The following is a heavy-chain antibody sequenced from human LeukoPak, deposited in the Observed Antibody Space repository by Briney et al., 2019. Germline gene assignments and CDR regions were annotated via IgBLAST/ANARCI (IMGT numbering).Heavy chain of an antibody. V-gene: IGHV1-69*02. D-gene: IGHD2-2*01. Sequence: GASVTVSCKASGGTFSSYTISWVRQAPGQGLEWMGRIIPILGIANYAQKFQGRVTIAADKSTSTAYMELSSLRSEDTAVYYCAEVVATFRGNWFDPWGQGTLVTVSS. J-gene: IGHJ5*02. CDR2: IIPILGIA. CDR3: AEVVATFRGNWFDP. CDR1: GGTFSSYT.